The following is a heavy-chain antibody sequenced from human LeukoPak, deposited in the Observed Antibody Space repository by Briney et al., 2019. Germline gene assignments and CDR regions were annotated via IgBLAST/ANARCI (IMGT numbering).Heavy chain of an antibody. Sequence: GGSLRLSCAASGFTFSSYSMNWVRQAPGKGLEWVSSISSSSSYIYYADSVKGRFTISRDNAKNSLYLQMNSLRAEDTAMYYCARGDYYGSGSYWGAFDIWGQGTMVTVSS. V-gene: IGHV3-21*01. D-gene: IGHD3-10*01. CDR1: GFTFSSYS. J-gene: IGHJ3*02. CDR2: ISSSSSYI. CDR3: ARGDYYGSGSYWGAFDI.